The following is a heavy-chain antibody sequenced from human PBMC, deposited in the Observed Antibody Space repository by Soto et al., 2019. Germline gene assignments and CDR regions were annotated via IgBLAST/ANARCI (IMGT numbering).Heavy chain of an antibody. Sequence: PSETLSLTCAVYGGSFSGYYWSRIRQPPGKGLEWIGEINHSGSTNYNPSLKSRVTISVDTSKNQFSLKLSSVTAADTAVYYCTSGKVVVAAKRGAFDIWGQGTMVTVSS. CDR2: INHSGST. D-gene: IGHD2-15*01. V-gene: IGHV4-34*01. J-gene: IGHJ3*02. CDR3: TSGKVVVAAKRGAFDI. CDR1: GGSFSGYY.